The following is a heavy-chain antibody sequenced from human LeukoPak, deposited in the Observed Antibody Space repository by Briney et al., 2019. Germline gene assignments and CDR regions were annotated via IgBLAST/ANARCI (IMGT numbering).Heavy chain of an antibody. CDR3: ARGAPGIAAVNE. V-gene: IGHV4-34*01. Sequence: PSETLSLTCSVYGGSFRGYYWTWIRQPPGKGLQWIGEINHSGSADYNPSLKSRVTISVDTSKNQFSLRLRSVTAADTALYYCARGAPGIAAVNEWGQGTLVTVYS. D-gene: IGHD6-25*01. J-gene: IGHJ1*01. CDR2: INHSGSA. CDR1: GGSFRGYY.